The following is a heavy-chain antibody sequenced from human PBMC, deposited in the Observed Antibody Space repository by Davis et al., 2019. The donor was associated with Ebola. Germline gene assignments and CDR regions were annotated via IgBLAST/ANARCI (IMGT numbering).Heavy chain of an antibody. CDR3: AGGSSITMVQGVIPSDY. V-gene: IGHV3-74*01. CDR1: GFTFSGYW. J-gene: IGHJ4*02. CDR2: INSDGSST. D-gene: IGHD3-10*01. Sequence: GESLKISCAASGFTFSGYWMHWVRQAPGKGLVWVSRINSDGSSTSYADSVKGRFTISRDNAKNTLYLQMNSLRAEDTAVYYCAGGSSITMVQGVIPSDYWGQGTLVTVSS.